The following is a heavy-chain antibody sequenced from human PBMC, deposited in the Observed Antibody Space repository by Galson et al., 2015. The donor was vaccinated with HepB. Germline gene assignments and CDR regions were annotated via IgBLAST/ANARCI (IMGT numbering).Heavy chain of an antibody. Sequence: SVKVSCKASGYTFTIFDINWVRQATGQGLEWMGWMNANSGNTGYAQKFQGRVTMTRNTSKNTAYMELRSLRSDDSAVYYCARGGGTYWNPEYWGQGTLVAVSS. J-gene: IGHJ4*02. CDR1: GYTFTIFD. D-gene: IGHD2/OR15-2a*01. CDR3: ARGGGTYWNPEY. CDR2: MNANSGNT. V-gene: IGHV1-8*01.